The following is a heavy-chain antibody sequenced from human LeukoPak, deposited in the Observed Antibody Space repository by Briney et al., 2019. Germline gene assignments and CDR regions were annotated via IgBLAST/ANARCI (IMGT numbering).Heavy chain of an antibody. CDR3: ARAEKAVTGTLDS. J-gene: IGHJ4*02. CDR2: MYNRGST. D-gene: IGHD6-19*01. Sequence: SETLSLTCTVSGGSISSYYWSWIRQPPGKGLEWIGYMYNRGSTIYNPSLKSRVTISTDTSKNQFSLRLTSVTAADTAVYYCARAEKAVTGTLDSWGQGTLITVSS. V-gene: IGHV4-59*01. CDR1: GGSISSYY.